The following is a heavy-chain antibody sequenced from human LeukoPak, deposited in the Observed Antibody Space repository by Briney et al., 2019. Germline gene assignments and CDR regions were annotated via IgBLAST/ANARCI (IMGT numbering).Heavy chain of an antibody. Sequence: GASVKVSCKASGYTFTSYYMHWVRQAPGQGLEWMGGIIPIFGTANYAQKFQGRVTITADKSTSTAYMELSSLRSEDTAVYYCARALGSSSWYVFDYWGQGTLVTVSS. V-gene: IGHV1-69*06. CDR3: ARALGSSSWYVFDY. D-gene: IGHD6-13*01. J-gene: IGHJ4*02. CDR1: GYTFTSYY. CDR2: IIPIFGTA.